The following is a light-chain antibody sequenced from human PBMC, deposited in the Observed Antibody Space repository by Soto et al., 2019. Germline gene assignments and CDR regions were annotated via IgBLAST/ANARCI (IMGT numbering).Light chain of an antibody. CDR2: HVT. CDR3: YSFAGSYTFL. J-gene: IGLJ2*01. V-gene: IGLV2-11*01. Sequence: QSALTQPRSVSGSPGQSVTISCTGTSSDVGGYDYVSWYQQHPGKAPKLMIYHVTKRPSGVPDRFSGSKSGNTASLTISGLQSEDEADYYCYSFAGSYTFLFGGGTKLT. CDR1: SSDVGGYDY.